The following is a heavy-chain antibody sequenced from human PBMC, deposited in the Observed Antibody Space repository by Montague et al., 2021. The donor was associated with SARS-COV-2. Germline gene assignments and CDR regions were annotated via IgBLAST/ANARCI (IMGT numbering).Heavy chain of an antibody. CDR2: IKQDGSEK. V-gene: IGHV3-7*01. CDR1: GFTFSSYW. D-gene: IGHD1-26*01. J-gene: IGHJ4*02. Sequence: SLRLSCAASGFTFSSYWMSWVRQAPGKGLEWVANIKQDGSEKYYMDSVKGRFSISRDNAKNSLYLQMNSLRAEDTAVYYCAKSSGSYGDYFDYWGQGTLVTVSS. CDR3: AKSSGSYGDYFDY.